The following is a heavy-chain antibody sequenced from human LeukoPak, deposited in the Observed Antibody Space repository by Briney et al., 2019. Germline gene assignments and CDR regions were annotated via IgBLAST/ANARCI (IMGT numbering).Heavy chain of an antibody. V-gene: IGHV1-2*02. CDR3: ARDLGGYSYGSDY. Sequence: GASVKVSCKASGYTFTGYYMHWVRQAPGQGLEWMGWINPNSGGTNYAQKFQGRVTMTRDTSISTAYMELSRLRSDDTAVYCCARDLGGYSYGSDYWGQGTLVTVSS. D-gene: IGHD5-18*01. CDR1: GYTFTGYY. CDR2: INPNSGGT. J-gene: IGHJ4*02.